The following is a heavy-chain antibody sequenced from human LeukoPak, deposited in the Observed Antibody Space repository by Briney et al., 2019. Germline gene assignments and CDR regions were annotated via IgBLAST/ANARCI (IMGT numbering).Heavy chain of an antibody. D-gene: IGHD3-10*01. CDR3: ARDTGYYGPGAEYFQH. CDR1: GFTFDDYG. Sequence: GGSLRLSCAASGFTFDDYGMSWVRQAPGKGLEWVSYISSSGSTIYYADSVKGRFTISRDNAKNSLYLQMNSLRAEDTAVYYCARDTGYYGPGAEYFQHWGQGTLVTVSS. J-gene: IGHJ1*01. V-gene: IGHV3-48*04. CDR2: ISSSGSTI.